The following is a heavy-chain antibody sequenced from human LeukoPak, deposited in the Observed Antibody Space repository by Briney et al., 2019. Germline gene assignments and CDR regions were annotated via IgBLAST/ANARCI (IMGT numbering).Heavy chain of an antibody. V-gene: IGHV3-53*01. D-gene: IGHD1-7*01. CDR3: ARARAGTASDFDY. Sequence: GGSLRLSCAVSGFTVSSNYTSWVRQAPGKGVEWVSVIFSGDNPDYADSVKGRFTISRDNSKNTLYLQMNSLRAEDAAGYYCARARAGTASDFDYWGQGTLVTVSS. J-gene: IGHJ4*02. CDR1: GFTVSSNY. CDR2: IFSGDNP.